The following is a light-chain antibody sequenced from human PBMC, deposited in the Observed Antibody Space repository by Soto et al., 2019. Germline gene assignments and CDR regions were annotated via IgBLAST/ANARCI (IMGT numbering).Light chain of an antibody. Sequence: QSVLTQPASVSGSPGQSITISCTGTSSDVGGYDYVSWSQLHPGKAPKLMVFEVNNRPSGVSYRFSGSKSGNTASLTISGLQAEDEADYFCSSYSISTAYLFGTGTKVTVL. V-gene: IGLV2-14*01. J-gene: IGLJ1*01. CDR2: EVN. CDR3: SSYSISTAYL. CDR1: SSDVGGYDY.